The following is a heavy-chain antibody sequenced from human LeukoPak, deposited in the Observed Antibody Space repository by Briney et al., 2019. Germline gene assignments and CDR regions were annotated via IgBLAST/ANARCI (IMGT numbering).Heavy chain of an antibody. J-gene: IGHJ6*02. D-gene: IGHD3-10*01. Sequence: TAETLSLTCTVSGGSISSYYWSWIRQPPGKGLEWIGYMYSSGSTNYNPSLKSRVTISVDTSKNQFSLKLSSVPAADTAVYYCSKSRYYYGSGSYYSAYLMDVWGQGTTVTESS. V-gene: IGHV4-59*01. CDR2: MYSSGST. CDR1: GGSISSYY. CDR3: SKSRYYYGSGSYYSAYLMDV.